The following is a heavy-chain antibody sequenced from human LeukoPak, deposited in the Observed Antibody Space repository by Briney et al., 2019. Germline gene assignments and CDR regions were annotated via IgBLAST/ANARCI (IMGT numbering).Heavy chain of an antibody. V-gene: IGHV3-9*01. CDR2: ISWNSGSI. D-gene: IGHD6-13*01. Sequence: PGRSLRLSCAASGFAFDDYAMHWVRQAPGKGLEWVSGISWNSGSIGYADSVKGRFTISRDNAKNSLYLRMNSLRAEDTALYYCAKGRPGIAAAYFDYWGQGTLVTVSS. J-gene: IGHJ4*02. CDR1: GFAFDDYA. CDR3: AKGRPGIAAAYFDY.